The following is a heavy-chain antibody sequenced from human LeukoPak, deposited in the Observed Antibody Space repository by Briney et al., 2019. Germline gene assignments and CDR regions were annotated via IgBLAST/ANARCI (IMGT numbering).Heavy chain of an antibody. CDR3: ARLVWLGESPGSWFDS. CDR1: GGSISSYY. D-gene: IGHD3-10*01. V-gene: IGHV4-59*01. J-gene: IGHJ5*01. Sequence: SETLSLTCTVSGGSISSYYWSWIRQPPGKGLEWIGYIHYSGSTNYNPSLKSRVTISPDTSKNQLFLKLNSVTAADTAVYYCARLVWLGESPGSWFDSWGQGTLVTVSS. CDR2: IHYSGST.